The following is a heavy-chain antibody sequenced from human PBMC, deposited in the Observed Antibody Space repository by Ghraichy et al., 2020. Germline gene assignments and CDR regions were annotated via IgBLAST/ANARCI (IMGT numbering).Heavy chain of an antibody. D-gene: IGHD2-15*01. CDR3: ARDRRRYCSGGSCYYDAFDI. CDR1: GGSISSGGYS. Sequence: SETLSLTCAVSGGSISSGGYSWSWIRQPPGKGLEWIGYIYHSGSTYYNPSLKSRVTISVDRSKNQFSLKLSPVTAADTAVYYCARDRRRYCSGGSCYYDAFDIWGQGTMVTVSS. J-gene: IGHJ3*02. CDR2: IYHSGST. V-gene: IGHV4-30-2*01.